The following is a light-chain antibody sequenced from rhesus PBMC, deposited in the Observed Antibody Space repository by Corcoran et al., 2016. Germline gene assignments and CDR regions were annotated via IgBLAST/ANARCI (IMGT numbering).Light chain of an antibody. V-gene: IGKV1-21*01. J-gene: IGKJ1*01. CDR3: QQYYIAPWT. Sequence: DIQMTQSPSSLSVSVGDRVTIACRASQGIATWLTWYQQKPGKAPKPLIYKVSSLQSWGPSRVSGSGSGTDFTLPISSLRPEVFATYFCQQYYIAPWTFGQGTKLEIK. CDR1: QGIATW. CDR2: KVS.